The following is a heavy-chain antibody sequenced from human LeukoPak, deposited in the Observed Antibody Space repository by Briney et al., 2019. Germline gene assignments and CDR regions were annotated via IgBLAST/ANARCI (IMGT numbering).Heavy chain of an antibody. V-gene: IGHV4-38-2*02. CDR3: ARDVHYYDYVWGPFDP. D-gene: IGHD3-16*01. CDR2: IYHSGST. CDR1: GYSISSGYY. J-gene: IGHJ5*02. Sequence: SETLSLTCTVSGYSISSGYYWGWIRQPPGKGLEWIGSIYHSGSTYYNPSLKSRVTISVDTSKNQFSLKLSSVTAADTAVYYCARDVHYYDYVWGPFDPWGQGTLVTVSS.